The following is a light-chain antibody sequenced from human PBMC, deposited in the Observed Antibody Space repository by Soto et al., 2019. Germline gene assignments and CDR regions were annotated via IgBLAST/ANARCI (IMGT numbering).Light chain of an antibody. Sequence: DIQMTQSPSSLSASVGDRVTITRQASQDINSYLNWFQQKPGKAPKLLIFDASNLQTGVPSRFSGSGSGTDFTFTISGLQPEDFATYFCQQYDNLLAPTFGGGTRVDI. CDR3: QQYDNLLAPT. CDR1: QDINSY. V-gene: IGKV1-33*01. J-gene: IGKJ4*01. CDR2: DAS.